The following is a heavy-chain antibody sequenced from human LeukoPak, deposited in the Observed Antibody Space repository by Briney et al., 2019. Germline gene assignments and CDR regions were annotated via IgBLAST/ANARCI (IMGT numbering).Heavy chain of an antibody. J-gene: IGHJ4*02. CDR3: ASSILAASDY. V-gene: IGHV3-74*01. D-gene: IGHD3-9*01. CDR2: INSDGSST. CDR1: GFTFRSYW. Sequence: GGSLRLSCAASGFTFRSYWMHWVRQAPGRGLVWVSRINSDGSSTNYADSVKGRFTISRDNAKNTLYLQMNSLRAEDTAVYYCASSILAASDYWGQGTLVTVSS.